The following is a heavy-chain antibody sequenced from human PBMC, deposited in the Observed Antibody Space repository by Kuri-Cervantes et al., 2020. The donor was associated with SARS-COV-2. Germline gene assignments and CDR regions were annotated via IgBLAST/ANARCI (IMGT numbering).Heavy chain of an antibody. V-gene: IGHV3-30-3*01. J-gene: IGHJ4*02. CDR1: GFTFSSYA. Sequence: GGSLRLSCAASGFTFSSYAMHWVRQAPGKGLEWVAVISYDGSNKYYADSVKGRFTISRDNSKNTLYLQMNSLRAEDTAVYYRARVRVGATFYFDYWGQGTLVTVSS. D-gene: IGHD1-26*01. CDR2: ISYDGSNK. CDR3: ARVRVGATFYFDY.